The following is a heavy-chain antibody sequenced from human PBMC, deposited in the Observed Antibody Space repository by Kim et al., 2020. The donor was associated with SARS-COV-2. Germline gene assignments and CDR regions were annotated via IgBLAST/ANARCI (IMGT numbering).Heavy chain of an antibody. D-gene: IGHD2-15*01. CDR2: T. J-gene: IGHJ3*02. CDR3: AIRSGGDAFDI. Sequence: TRYSPSFQGQVTISADKSISTAYLQWSSLKASDTAMYYCAIRSGGDAFDIWGQGTMVTVSS. V-gene: IGHV5-51*01.